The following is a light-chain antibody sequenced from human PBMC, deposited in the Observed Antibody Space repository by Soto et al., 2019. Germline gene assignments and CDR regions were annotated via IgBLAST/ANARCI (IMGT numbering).Light chain of an antibody. CDR2: LNSDGSH. Sequence: QSVLTQSPSASASLGASVKLTCTLSSGHNSYAIAWHQQQPEKGPRYLMKLNSDGSHSKGDGIPDRFSGSSSGAERHLTISSLQSEDEADYYCQTWGTGIWVFGGGTKVTVL. V-gene: IGLV4-69*02. CDR1: SGHNSYA. J-gene: IGLJ3*02. CDR3: QTWGTGIWV.